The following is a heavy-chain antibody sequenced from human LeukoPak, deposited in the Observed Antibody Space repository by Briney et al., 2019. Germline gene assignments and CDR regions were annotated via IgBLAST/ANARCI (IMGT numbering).Heavy chain of an antibody. CDR2: ISGNGGTT. CDR1: GFTFSNYA. D-gene: IGHD2-15*01. CDR3: VKVGCSGGTCYPYFDY. V-gene: IGHV3-64D*06. Sequence: GGSLRLSCSASGFTFSNYAIHWVRQAPGKGLEYVLAISGNGGTTYYADSVKGRFTISRDNSKNTLYLQMSSLRAEDTAVYYCVKVGCSGGTCYPYFDYWGQGTLVTVSS. J-gene: IGHJ4*02.